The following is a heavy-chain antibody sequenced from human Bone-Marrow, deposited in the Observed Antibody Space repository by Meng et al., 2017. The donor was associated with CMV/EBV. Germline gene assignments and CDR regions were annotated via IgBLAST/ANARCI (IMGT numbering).Heavy chain of an antibody. V-gene: IGHV3-30*02. Sequence: ASGFSFSHYGMNWLRQAPGKGLEWVALIPSGGGNTYFADSVRGRFTISRDSSSDTLHLEMKSLRPEDTAVYYCAKSWDDFWRGLLQHWGQGTLVTVSS. CDR3: AKSWDDFWRGLLQH. J-gene: IGHJ1*01. CDR2: IPSGGGNT. CDR1: GFSFSHYG. D-gene: IGHD3-3*01.